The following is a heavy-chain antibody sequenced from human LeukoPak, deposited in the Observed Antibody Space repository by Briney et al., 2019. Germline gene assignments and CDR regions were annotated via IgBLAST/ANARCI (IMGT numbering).Heavy chain of an antibody. D-gene: IGHD6-13*01. J-gene: IGHJ4*02. V-gene: IGHV3-66*01. CDR2: IYSGGNT. CDR3: ALLYGSQTKIDC. Sequence: GGSLRLSCAASGFTVSNNFMTWVRQAPGKGPECVSVIYSGGNTYYADSVKGRFTISRDNSKNTLYLQMNSLRAEDTAVYYCALLYGSQTKIDCWGQGTLVTVSS. CDR1: GFTVSNNF.